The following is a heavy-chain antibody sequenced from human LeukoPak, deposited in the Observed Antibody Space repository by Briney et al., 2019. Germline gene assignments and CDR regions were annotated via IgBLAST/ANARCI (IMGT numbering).Heavy chain of an antibody. V-gene: IGHV3-66*01. J-gene: IGHJ3*02. CDR2: IYSGGST. CDR1: GFTVSSNY. Sequence: PGGSLRLSCAASGFTVSSNYMSWVRQAPGKGLEWVSVIYSGGSTYYADSVKGRFTISRDNSKNTLYLQMNSLRAEDTAVYYCARDWATTYYYDSSGYREHDAFDIWGQGTMVTVSS. CDR3: ARDWATTYYYDSSGYREHDAFDI. D-gene: IGHD3-22*01.